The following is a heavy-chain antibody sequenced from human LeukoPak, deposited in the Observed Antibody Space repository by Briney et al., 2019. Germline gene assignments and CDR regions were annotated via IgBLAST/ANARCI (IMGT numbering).Heavy chain of an antibody. D-gene: IGHD3-16*01. Sequence: GGSLRLSCAASGFTFSSYGMSWVRQAPGKGLEWVAYIRYDGSSIHYGDSAKGRFNISRDNSKNTVYLQMNSLRTEDTAVYHCAKDSGNWGIDCWGQGTLVTVSS. V-gene: IGHV3-30*02. CDR2: IRYDGSSI. J-gene: IGHJ4*02. CDR1: GFTFSSYG. CDR3: AKDSGNWGIDC.